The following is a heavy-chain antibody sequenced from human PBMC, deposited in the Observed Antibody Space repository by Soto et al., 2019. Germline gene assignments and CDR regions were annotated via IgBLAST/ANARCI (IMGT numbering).Heavy chain of an antibody. D-gene: IGHD3-16*01. CDR3: ARPVSGGVASAFDI. V-gene: IGHV4-39*01. Sequence: SETLSLTCTVSGGSISSSSSYWGWLRQPPGKGLEWIGSVYYSGSTYYNPSLKSRVTISVDTSENQFSLKLSSVTAADTAVFYCARPVSGGVASAFDIWGKGTMLTVSS. CDR1: GGSISSSSSY. J-gene: IGHJ3*02. CDR2: VYYSGST.